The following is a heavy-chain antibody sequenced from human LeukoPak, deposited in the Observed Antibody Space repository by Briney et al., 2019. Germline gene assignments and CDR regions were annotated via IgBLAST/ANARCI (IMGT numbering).Heavy chain of an antibody. Sequence: GASVKVSCKASGYTFTDYYMHWVRQAPGQGLEWMGWINPNSGGTNYAQKFQGRVTMTRDTSISTAYMELSRLRSDDTAVYYCARRYCSSTSCYINWFDPWGQGTLVTVSS. CDR2: INPNSGGT. CDR1: GYTFTDYY. J-gene: IGHJ5*02. V-gene: IGHV1-2*02. D-gene: IGHD2-2*02. CDR3: ARRYCSSTSCYINWFDP.